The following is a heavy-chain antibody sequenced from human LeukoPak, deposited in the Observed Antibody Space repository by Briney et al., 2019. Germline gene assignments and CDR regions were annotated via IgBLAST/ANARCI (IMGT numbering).Heavy chain of an antibody. V-gene: IGHV3-33*06. CDR1: GFTFSSYG. CDR2: IWYDGSNK. J-gene: IGHJ4*02. CDR3: ANYCSGGSCNGGY. Sequence: GGSLRLSCAASGFTFSSYGMHWVRQAPGKGLEWVAVIWYDGSNKYYADSVKGRFTISRDNSKNTVYLLMNSLRAEDTAVYYCANYCSGGSCNGGYWGQGTLVTVSS. D-gene: IGHD2-15*01.